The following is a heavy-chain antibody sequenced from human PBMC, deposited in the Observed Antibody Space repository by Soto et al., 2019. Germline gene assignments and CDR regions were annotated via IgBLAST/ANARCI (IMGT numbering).Heavy chain of an antibody. V-gene: IGHV4-59*08. J-gene: IGHJ4*02. D-gene: IGHD5-12*01. CDR3: ARQWGYNFDY. CDR2: ISYSGST. Sequence: QVQLQESGPGLVKPSETLSLTCTVSGGSISSYYWSWIRQPPGKGLEWIGYISYSGSTNYNPSLKSRVTISVDTSKNQFSLKLSSVTAADTVVYYCARQWGYNFDYWGQGTLVTVSS. CDR1: GGSISSYY.